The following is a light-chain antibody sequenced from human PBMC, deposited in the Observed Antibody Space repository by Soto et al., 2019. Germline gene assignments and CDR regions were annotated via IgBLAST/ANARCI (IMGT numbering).Light chain of an antibody. V-gene: IGLV2-23*02. CDR1: SSDVGPYNL. Sequence: QSALTQPASVSGSPGQSITISCTGSSSDVGPYNLVSWYQHHPGKAPKLMISEVVKRPSGVPNRFSGSKSGNTASLTISGLQAEDEADYYCCSYAGSSMFVFGGGTKVTVL. CDR3: CSYAGSSMFV. J-gene: IGLJ2*01. CDR2: EVV.